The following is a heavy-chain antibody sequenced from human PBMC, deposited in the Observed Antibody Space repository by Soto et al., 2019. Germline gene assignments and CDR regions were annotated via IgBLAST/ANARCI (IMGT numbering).Heavy chain of an antibody. V-gene: IGHV1-18*01. D-gene: IGHD2-2*02. CDR3: ARDRGYQLLYPDAFDI. Sequence: GASVKVSCKASGYTFTSYGISWVRRAPRQGLEWMGWISAYSGNTNYARDLQGRVTMTTDTSTSTAYMDLRSLRSDDTAVYYCARDRGYQLLYPDAFDIWGQGTMVTVSS. CDR1: GYTFTSYG. CDR2: ISAYSGNT. J-gene: IGHJ3*02.